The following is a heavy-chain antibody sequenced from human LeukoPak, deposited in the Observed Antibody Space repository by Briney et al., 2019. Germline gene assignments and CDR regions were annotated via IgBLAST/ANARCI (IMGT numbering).Heavy chain of an antibody. V-gene: IGHV3-23*01. J-gene: IGHJ4*02. CDR2: IGDTT. Sequence: GGSLRLSCAASGFTFSIYAMSWVRQAPGKGLEWVSTIGDTTYYADSVKGRFTISRDNSKNTLCLQMNSLRAEDTAVYYCAKYDSSGYYFDYWGQGTLVTVSS. CDR1: GFTFSIYA. D-gene: IGHD3-22*01. CDR3: AKYDSSGYYFDY.